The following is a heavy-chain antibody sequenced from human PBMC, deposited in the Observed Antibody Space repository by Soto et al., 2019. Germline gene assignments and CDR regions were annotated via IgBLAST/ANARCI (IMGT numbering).Heavy chain of an antibody. CDR2: IYYSGST. Sequence: SETLSLTCTVSGGSISNYYWSWIRQPPGKGLEWIGYIYYSGSTNYNPSLKSRVTISVDTSKNQFSLQLSSVTAADTAVYYCARRVEEYSPYYSYYYYMDVWGKGTTVTVSS. D-gene: IGHD5-12*01. CDR3: ARRVEEYSPYYSYYYYMDV. V-gene: IGHV4-59*08. CDR1: GGSISNYY. J-gene: IGHJ6*03.